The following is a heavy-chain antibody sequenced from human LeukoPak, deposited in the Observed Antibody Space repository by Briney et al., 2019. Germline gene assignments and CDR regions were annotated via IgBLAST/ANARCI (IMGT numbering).Heavy chain of an antibody. CDR1: GFTFSSYG. Sequence: GRSLRLSCAASGFTFSSYGMHWVRQAPGKGLEWVAVIWYDGSNKYYADSVKGRFTISRDNSKNTLYLQMNSLRAEDTAVYYCARETAAGTSLDYWGQGTLVTVSS. D-gene: IGHD6-13*01. CDR3: ARETAAGTSLDY. CDR2: IWYDGSNK. V-gene: IGHV3-33*01. J-gene: IGHJ4*02.